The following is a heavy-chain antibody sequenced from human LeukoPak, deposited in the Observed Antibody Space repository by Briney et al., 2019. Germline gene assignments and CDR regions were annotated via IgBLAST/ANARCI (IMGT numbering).Heavy chain of an antibody. V-gene: IGHV3-74*01. D-gene: IGHD4-17*01. CDR1: GFTFSNYW. J-gene: IGHJ4*02. Sequence: PGGSLRLSCAASGFTFSNYWMHWVRQAPGKGLVWVSRINSAGSSTNYADSVKGRFTISRDNAKHTLYLQMSSLRAEDTAVYYCASWEGNGDYATSVDYWGQGTLVTVSS. CDR3: ASWEGNGDYATSVDY. CDR2: INSAGSST.